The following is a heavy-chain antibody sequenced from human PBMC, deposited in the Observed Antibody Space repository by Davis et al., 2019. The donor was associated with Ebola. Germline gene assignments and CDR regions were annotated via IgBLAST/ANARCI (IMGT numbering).Heavy chain of an antibody. D-gene: IGHD4-17*01. Sequence: MPSETLSLTCTVSGGSVSSGTNYWSWIRQPPGKGLEWIGYIYHSGSPIYNPSLKSRVTISVDTSKNLFSLKLTSVTAADTAVYYCARGTTMIDYWGQGTLVTVSS. CDR2: IYHSGSP. V-gene: IGHV4-61*01. CDR1: GGSVSSGTNY. CDR3: ARGTTMIDY. J-gene: IGHJ4*02.